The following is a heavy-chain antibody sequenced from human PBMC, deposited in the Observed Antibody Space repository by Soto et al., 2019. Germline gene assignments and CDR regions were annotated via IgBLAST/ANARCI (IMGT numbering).Heavy chain of an antibody. CDR1: GGSVSSGSYY. Sequence: SETLSLTCTVSGGSVSSGSYYWSWIRQPPGKGLEWIGYIYYSGSTNYNPSLKSRVTISVDTSKNQFSLKLSSVTAADTAVYYCARSPLVATTDYFDYWGQGTLVTVSS. J-gene: IGHJ4*02. CDR3: ARSPLVATTDYFDY. CDR2: IYYSGST. V-gene: IGHV4-61*01. D-gene: IGHD5-12*01.